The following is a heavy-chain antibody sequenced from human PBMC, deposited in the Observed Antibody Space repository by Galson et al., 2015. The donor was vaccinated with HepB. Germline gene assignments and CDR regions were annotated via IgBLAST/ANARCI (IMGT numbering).Heavy chain of an antibody. CDR2: ISPNKGNT. J-gene: IGHJ6*02. D-gene: IGHD3-10*01. V-gene: IGHV1-18*04. CDR1: GYTFTNYG. Sequence: SVKVSCKASGYTFTNYGITWVRQAPGQGLEWMGWISPNKGNTNYEQKFQGRVTMTTDTSTSTAYMELRSLRSDDTAVYYCARDLGGGSGYYGMDVWGHGTTVTVSS. CDR3: ARDLGGGSGYYGMDV.